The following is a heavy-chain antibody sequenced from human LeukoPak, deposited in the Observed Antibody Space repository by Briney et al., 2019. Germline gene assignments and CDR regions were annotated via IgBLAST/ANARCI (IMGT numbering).Heavy chain of an antibody. CDR1: GFPFSSYH. V-gene: IGHV3-23*01. CDR3: AKCRGQRQLVPPHNVL. J-gene: IGHJ6*04. D-gene: IGHD6-13*01. CDR2: ISGSGGST. Sequence: GGSQSLSCAASGFPFSSYHMTWIRQAPGKRLEWVSAISGSGGSTHYADSVKGRFTISRDNSKNTLYLLINILRAEDTAVHYCAKCRGQRQLVPPHNVLGGGETTVTVSS.